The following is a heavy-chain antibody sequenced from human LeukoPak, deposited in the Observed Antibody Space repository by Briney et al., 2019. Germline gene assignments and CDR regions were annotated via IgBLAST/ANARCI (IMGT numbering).Heavy chain of an antibody. CDR3: ARVAGGQLEIANYFDY. V-gene: IGHV4-61*08. J-gene: IGHJ4*02. CDR2: IYHTGST. D-gene: IGHD1-1*01. Sequence: SETLSLTCTVSGGSISSGGYYWSWIRQSPGKGLEWIGYIYHTGSTNYNPSLKSRVTMSIDLSKNQFSLRLNSVTAADTAVYYCARVAGGQLEIANYFDYWGQGTLVTVSS. CDR1: GGSISSGGYY.